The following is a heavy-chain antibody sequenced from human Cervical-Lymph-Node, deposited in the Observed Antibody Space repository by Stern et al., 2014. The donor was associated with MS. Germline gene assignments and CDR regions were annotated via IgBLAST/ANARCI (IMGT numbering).Heavy chain of an antibody. CDR1: GYSFIHYY. D-gene: IGHD4-17*01. J-gene: IGHJ4*02. CDR2: IKPSSGYS. V-gene: IGHV1-2*02. Sequence: QLVQSGAEVKRPGASVKVSCKASGYSFIHYYVHWVRQDPGQGLQWMGEIKPSSGYSTYTQNFQGRVTMTRDTSLSTAYMELRSLRSDDTAVYYCARAHEYGDYRTFDYWGRGTLVTVSS. CDR3: ARAHEYGDYRTFDY.